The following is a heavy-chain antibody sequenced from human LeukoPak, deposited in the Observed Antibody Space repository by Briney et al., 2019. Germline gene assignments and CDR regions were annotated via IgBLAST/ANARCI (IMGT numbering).Heavy chain of an antibody. CDR1: DYSISTGYY. J-gene: IGHJ4*02. CDR3: ARCELGNEFDY. Sequence: SETLSLTCAVSDYSISTGYYWGWVRQPPGKGLEWIGSIHHSGSTYYNPSLKSRVTISVDTSKNQFSLKLSFVTAADTAVYYCARCELGNEFDYWGQGALVTVS. D-gene: IGHD1-1*01. CDR2: IHHSGST. V-gene: IGHV4-38-2*01.